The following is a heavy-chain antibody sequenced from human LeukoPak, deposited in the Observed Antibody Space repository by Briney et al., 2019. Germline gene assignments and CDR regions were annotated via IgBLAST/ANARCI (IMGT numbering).Heavy chain of an antibody. D-gene: IGHD4/OR15-4a*01. Sequence: SETLSLTCTVSGGSISSSSYYWGWIRQPPGEGLEWIGSIYYSGSTYYNPSLKSRVTISVDTSKNQFSLKLSSVTAADTAVYYCASLYGGPPGFYYYYMDVWGKGTTVTVSS. V-gene: IGHV4-39*01. CDR2: IYYSGST. J-gene: IGHJ6*03. CDR1: GGSISSSSYY. CDR3: ASLYGGPPGFYYYYMDV.